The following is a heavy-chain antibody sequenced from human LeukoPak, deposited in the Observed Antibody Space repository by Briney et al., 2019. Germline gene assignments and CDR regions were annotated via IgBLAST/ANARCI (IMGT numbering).Heavy chain of an antibody. CDR3: ARDGQDYGDYPDY. D-gene: IGHD4-17*01. V-gene: IGHV3-33*01. J-gene: IGHJ4*02. CDR1: GFTFSNYG. CDR2: IWYDGSNK. Sequence: PGGSLRLSCAASGFTFSNYGMHWVRQAPGKGLEWVAVIWYDGSNKYYGDSVKGRFTISRDDSKNTLYLQMNSLRAEDTAVYYCARDGQDYGDYPDYWGQGTLVTVSS.